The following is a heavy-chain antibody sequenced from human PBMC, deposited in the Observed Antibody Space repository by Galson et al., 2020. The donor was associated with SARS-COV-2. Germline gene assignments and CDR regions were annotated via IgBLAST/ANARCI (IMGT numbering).Heavy chain of an antibody. CDR3: ARYRSSISLFGVVSRDAFDI. D-gene: IGHD3-3*02. Sequence: GGSLRLSCAASGFTFSSYSMNWVRQAPGKGLEWVSYISSSSSTIYYADSVKGRFTISRDNAKNSLYLQMNSLRAEDTAVYYCARYRSSISLFGVVSRDAFDIWGQGNGHRLF. CDR1: GFTFSSYS. J-gene: IGHJ3*02. CDR2: ISSSSSTI. V-gene: IGHV3-48*04.